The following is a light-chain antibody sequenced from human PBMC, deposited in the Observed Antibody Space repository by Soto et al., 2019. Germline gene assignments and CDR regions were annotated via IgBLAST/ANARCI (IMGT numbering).Light chain of an antibody. CDR2: GAS. CDR3: QQYGSSPPIT. J-gene: IGKJ5*01. V-gene: IGKV3-20*01. Sequence: IVLTQSPGTLSLSPGERATLSCRPSQSVSSSYLAWYQQKPGQAPRLLIYGASSRATGIPDRFSGSGSGTDFTLTISRLEPEDFAVYYCQQYGSSPPITFGQGTRLAIK. CDR1: QSVSSSY.